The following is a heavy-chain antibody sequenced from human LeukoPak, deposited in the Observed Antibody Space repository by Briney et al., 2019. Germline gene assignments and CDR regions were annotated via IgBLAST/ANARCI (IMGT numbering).Heavy chain of an antibody. J-gene: IGHJ5*02. V-gene: IGHV3-23*01. CDR2: ISGSGGST. CDR3: AKDGCGGDCYPHNWFDP. CDR1: GFTFSGYA. Sequence: GGSLRLSCAASGFTFSGYAMSWVRQAPGKGLEWVSAISGSGGSTYYADSVKGRFTISRDNSKNTLYLQMNSLRAEDTAVYYCAKDGCGGDCYPHNWFDPWGQGTLVTVSS. D-gene: IGHD2-21*02.